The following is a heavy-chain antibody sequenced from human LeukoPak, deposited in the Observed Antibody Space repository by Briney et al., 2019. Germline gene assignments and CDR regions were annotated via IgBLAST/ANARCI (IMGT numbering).Heavy chain of an antibody. J-gene: IGHJ4*02. CDR2: IYYSGST. Sequence: TSETLSLTCTVSGGSISSGDYYWSWIRQLPGKGLEWIGYIYYSGSTYYNPSLKSRVTISVDTSKNQFSLKLSSVTAADTAVYYCARRYGDYAYYFDYWGQGTLVTVSS. V-gene: IGHV4-31*03. D-gene: IGHD4-17*01. CDR1: GGSISSGDYY. CDR3: ARRYGDYAYYFDY.